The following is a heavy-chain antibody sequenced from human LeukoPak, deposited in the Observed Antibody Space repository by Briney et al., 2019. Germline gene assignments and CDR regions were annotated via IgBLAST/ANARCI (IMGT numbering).Heavy chain of an antibody. J-gene: IGHJ4*02. Sequence: GGSLRLSCAASGFTFSSYAMHWVRQAPGKGLEWVAVISYDGSNKYYADSVKGRFTISRDNSKNTLYLQMNSLRSDDTAVYYCARDRPVYSYGSNRPFDYWGQGTLVTVSS. CDR3: ARDRPVYSYGSNRPFDY. V-gene: IGHV3-30-3*01. D-gene: IGHD5-18*01. CDR2: ISYDGSNK. CDR1: GFTFSSYA.